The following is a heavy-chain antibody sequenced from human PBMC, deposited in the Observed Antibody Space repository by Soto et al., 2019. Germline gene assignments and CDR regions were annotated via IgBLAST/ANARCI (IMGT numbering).Heavy chain of an antibody. V-gene: IGHV4-34*01. CDR3: ARGRILTGYRY. D-gene: IGHD3-9*01. CDR2: INHSGST. CDR1: GGSFSGYY. J-gene: IGHJ4*02. Sequence: SETLSLTCAVYGGSFSGYYWSWIRQPPGKGLEWIGEINHSGSTNYNPSLKSRVTISVDTSKNQFSLKLSSVTAADTAVYYCARGRILTGYRYWGQGTLVTVSS.